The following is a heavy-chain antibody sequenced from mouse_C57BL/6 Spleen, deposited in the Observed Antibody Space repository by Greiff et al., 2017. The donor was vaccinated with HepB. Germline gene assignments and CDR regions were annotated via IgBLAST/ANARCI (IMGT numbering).Heavy chain of an antibody. V-gene: IGHV1-26*01. CDR1: GYTFTDYY. Sequence: EVQLQQSGPELVKPGASVKISCKASGYTFTDYYMNWVKQSHGKSLEWIGDINPNNGGTSYNQKFKGKATLTVDKSSSTAYMELRSLTSEDSAVYYCARGYGSGYGFAYWGQGTLVTVSA. CDR2: INPNNGGT. CDR3: ARGYGSGYGFAY. D-gene: IGHD1-1*01. J-gene: IGHJ3*01.